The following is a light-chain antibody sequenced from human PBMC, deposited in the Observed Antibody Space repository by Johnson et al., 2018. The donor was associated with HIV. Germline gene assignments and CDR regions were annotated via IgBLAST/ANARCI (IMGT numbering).Light chain of an antibody. V-gene: IGLV1-51*01. CDR3: GTWDSSLSGYV. CDR2: DNS. Sequence: QSVLTQPPSVSAAPGQKVTISCSGNRSNIGDNFVSWYQHLPGTAPKLLVYDNSKRPSGIPDRFSATKSGTSATLGITGLPTGDEADYYCGTWDSSLSGYVFGTGTKVTVL. J-gene: IGLJ1*01. CDR1: RSNIGDNF.